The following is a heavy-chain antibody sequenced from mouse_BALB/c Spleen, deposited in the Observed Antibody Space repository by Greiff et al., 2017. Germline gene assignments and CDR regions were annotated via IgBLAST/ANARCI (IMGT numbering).Heavy chain of an antibody. J-gene: IGHJ3*01. CDR3: TRDQGSSSFAY. D-gene: IGHD1-1*01. CDR1: GFTFSSYT. CDR2: ISSGGSYT. V-gene: IGHV5-6-4*01. Sequence: EVQLVESGGGLVKPGGSLKLSCAASGFTFSSYTMSWVRQTPEKRLEWVATISSGGSYTYYPDSVKGRFTISRDNAKNTLYLQMSSLKSEDTAMYYCTRDQGSSSFAYWGQGTLVTVSA.